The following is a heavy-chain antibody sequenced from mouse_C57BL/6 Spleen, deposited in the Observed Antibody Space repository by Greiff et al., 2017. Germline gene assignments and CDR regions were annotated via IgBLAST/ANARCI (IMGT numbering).Heavy chain of an antibody. CDR2: IDPSDSET. Sequence: VKLQQPGAELVRPGSSVKLSCKASGYTFTSYWMHWVKQRPIQGLEWIGNIDPSDSETHYNQKFKDKATLTVDKSSSTAYMQLSSLTSEDSAVYYCARAITTVVARGFAYWGQGTLVTVSA. V-gene: IGHV1-52*01. J-gene: IGHJ3*01. CDR1: GYTFTSYW. CDR3: ARAITTVVARGFAY. D-gene: IGHD1-1*01.